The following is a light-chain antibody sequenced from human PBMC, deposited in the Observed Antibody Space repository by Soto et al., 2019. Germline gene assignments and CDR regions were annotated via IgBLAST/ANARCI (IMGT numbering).Light chain of an antibody. CDR1: SSDFGTYNV. V-gene: IGLV2-23*02. CDR2: QVT. Sequence: QSVLTQPASVSGSPGQSITISCTGTSSDFGTYNVVSWYQQRPGEAPKLMIYQVTKRPSGVSNRFSGSKSGNTASLTISGLQADDEANYYCSSYAGTNTFLFGPGTKVTVL. CDR3: SSYAGTNTFL. J-gene: IGLJ1*01.